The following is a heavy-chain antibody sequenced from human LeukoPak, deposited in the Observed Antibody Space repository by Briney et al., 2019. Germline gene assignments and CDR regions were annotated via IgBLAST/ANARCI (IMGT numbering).Heavy chain of an antibody. J-gene: IGHJ3*02. CDR1: GFTFSTSA. D-gene: IGHD2-15*01. Sequence: GGSLRLSCAASGFTFSTSALHWVRQAPGKGLEWVALISYDGTNKYYADSVRGRFTISRDNSKNTLFLQMNSLRAEDTAVYYCARSLLRAYAFDIWGRGTMVTVSS. V-gene: IGHV3-30*04. CDR3: ARSLLRAYAFDI. CDR2: ISYDGTNK.